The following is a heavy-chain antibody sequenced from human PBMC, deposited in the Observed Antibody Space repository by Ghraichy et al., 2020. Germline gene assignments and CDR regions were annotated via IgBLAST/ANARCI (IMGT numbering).Heavy chain of an antibody. V-gene: IGHV5-51*01. J-gene: IGHJ3*02. CDR2: MYPGDSDT. CDR3: ARHREAVGDVFDI. D-gene: IGHD6-13*01. Sequence: GESLNISCKGSGYSFTNYWIGWVRQMPGKGLEWMGIMYPGDSDTIYSPSFQGQVTISVDKSFSTAYLQWSSLKASDTAMYYCARHREAVGDVFDIWGQGTMVTVSS. CDR1: GYSFTNYW.